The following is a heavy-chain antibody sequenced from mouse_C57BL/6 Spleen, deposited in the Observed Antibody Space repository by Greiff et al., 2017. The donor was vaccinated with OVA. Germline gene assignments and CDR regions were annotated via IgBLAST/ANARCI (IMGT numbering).Heavy chain of an antibody. CDR1: GYTFTDYY. V-gene: IGHV1-26*01. CDR2: INPNNGGT. Sequence: VQLQQSGPELVKPGASVKISCKASGYTFTDYYMNWVKQSHGKSLEWIGDINPNNGGTSYNQKFKGKATLTVDKSSSTAYMERRSLTSEDSAVYYCEGLGRVFDYWGQGTTLTVSS. D-gene: IGHD3-3*01. CDR3: EGLGRVFDY. J-gene: IGHJ2*01.